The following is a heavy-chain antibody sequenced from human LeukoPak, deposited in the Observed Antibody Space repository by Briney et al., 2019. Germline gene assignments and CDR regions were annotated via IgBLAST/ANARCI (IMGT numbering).Heavy chain of an antibody. J-gene: IGHJ4*02. CDR1: GYTFTSYG. V-gene: IGHV1-18*01. CDR3: ARGRGGWYWYFDY. CDR2: ISAYNGNT. D-gene: IGHD6-19*01. Sequence: GASVKVSCKASGYTFTSYGISWVRPPPGQGLEWMGLISAYNGNTNYPQKLQGRVTMTTDTSTSTAYKELRSLRSDDTAVYYCARGRGGWYWYFDYWGQGTLVTVSS.